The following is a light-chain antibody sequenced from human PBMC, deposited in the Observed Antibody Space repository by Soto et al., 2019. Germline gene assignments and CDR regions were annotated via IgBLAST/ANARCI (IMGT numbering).Light chain of an antibody. J-gene: IGLJ1*01. CDR2: DVN. CDR1: SSDVGAYIF. CDR3: VSFAGGTYV. V-gene: IGLV2-8*01. Sequence: QSARTQPPSASGSPGQSVTISCTGTSSDVGAYIFVSWYQQHPGKAPKLMVYDVNRRPPGVPDRFFGSKSGNTSSLTVSGLQAEDEADYYCVSFAGGTYVFGTGNKGTV.